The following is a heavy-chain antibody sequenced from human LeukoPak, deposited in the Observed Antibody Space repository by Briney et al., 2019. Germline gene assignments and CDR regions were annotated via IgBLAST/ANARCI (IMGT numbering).Heavy chain of an antibody. CDR2: IYYSGST. CDR3: ARDASYSSGWWAGAFDI. CDR1: GGSISSSSYY. D-gene: IGHD6-19*01. J-gene: IGHJ3*02. Sequence: SETLSLTCTVSGGSISSSSYYWGWIRQPPGKGLEWIGSIYYSGSTYYNPSLKSRVTISVDTSKNQFSLKLSSVTAADTAVYYCARDASYSSGWWAGAFDIWGQGTMVTVSS. V-gene: IGHV4-39*07.